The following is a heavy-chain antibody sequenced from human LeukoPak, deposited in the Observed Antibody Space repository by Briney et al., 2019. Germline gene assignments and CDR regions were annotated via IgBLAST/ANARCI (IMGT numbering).Heavy chain of an antibody. CDR2: IDPGDSST. D-gene: IGHD4-23*01. CDR3: ARGDDYGGAFDM. Sequence: NHGESLKISCKGSGYTFTSHWISWVRQMPGKGQEWMGRIDPGDSSTNYSPSFQGHVTISADKSISTAYLQWSSLKASDTAMYYCARGDDYGGAFDMWGQGTMVTVSS. V-gene: IGHV5-10-1*01. J-gene: IGHJ3*02. CDR1: GYTFTSHW.